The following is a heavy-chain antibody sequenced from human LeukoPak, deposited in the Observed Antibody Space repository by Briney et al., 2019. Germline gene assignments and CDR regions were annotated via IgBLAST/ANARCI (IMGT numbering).Heavy chain of an antibody. Sequence: SETLSLTCTVSGGSISSYYWSWIRQPPGTGLEWIGYIYYSGSTNYNPSLKSRVTISVDTSKNQFSLKLSSVTAADTAVYYCAREVSVGAIDYWGQGTLVTVSS. CDR1: GGSISSYY. CDR3: AREVSVGAIDY. CDR2: IYYSGST. D-gene: IGHD1-26*01. V-gene: IGHV4-59*01. J-gene: IGHJ4*02.